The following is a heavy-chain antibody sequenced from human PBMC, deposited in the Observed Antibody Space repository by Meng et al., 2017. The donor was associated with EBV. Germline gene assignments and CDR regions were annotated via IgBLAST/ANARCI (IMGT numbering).Heavy chain of an antibody. CDR1: GYTFTSYY. J-gene: IGHJ4*02. D-gene: IGHD1/OR15-1a*01. V-gene: IGHV1-46*01. CDR3: VRELVGGTFDY. Sequence: QVHLDPAVPDVKTPWAPVKVSCKAAGYTFTSYYLHWVRQAPGQGLEWMGIIIPAGGNTNYAQKFRGRFTMTRDTSTSTVYMDLSILTSEDTAVYYCVRELVGGTFDYWGQGTLVTVSS. CDR2: IIPAGGNT.